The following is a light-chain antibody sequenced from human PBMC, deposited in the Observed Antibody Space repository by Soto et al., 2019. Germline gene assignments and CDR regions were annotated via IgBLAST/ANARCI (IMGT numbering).Light chain of an antibody. Sequence: QSVLTQPPSASGTPGQRVTISCSGSTSNIGTNYVYWYHQLPGTAPKLLISRNNQRPSGVHDRFSGSKSGTSASLAISGLRSEDEGDYYCAAWDYSLSGDSVFGLGTKVTV. CDR3: AAWDYSLSGDSV. CDR2: RNN. V-gene: IGLV1-47*01. CDR1: TSNIGTNY. J-gene: IGLJ1*01.